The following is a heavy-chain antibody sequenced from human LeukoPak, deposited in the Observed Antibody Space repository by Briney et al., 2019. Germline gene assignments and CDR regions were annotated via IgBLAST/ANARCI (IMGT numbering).Heavy chain of an antibody. CDR2: ISGSGGST. Sequence: GGSLRLSCAASGFTFRSYAMTWVRQAPGKGLEWVSFISGSGGSTYYADSVKGRFTISKDKSRNTLFLQMNSLRAEDTAVYYCATVPRSGYFYFDYWGRGTLVTVSS. J-gene: IGHJ4*02. D-gene: IGHD5-12*01. CDR1: GFTFRSYA. CDR3: ATVPRSGYFYFDY. V-gene: IGHV3-23*01.